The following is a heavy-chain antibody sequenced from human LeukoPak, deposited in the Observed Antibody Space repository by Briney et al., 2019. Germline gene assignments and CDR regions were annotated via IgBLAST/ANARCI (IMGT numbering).Heavy chain of an antibody. CDR3: ARIYYFGDNNWRYFDN. Sequence: PGGSLTLSCAASGFTFNSYWMSWLRQAPGKGLEWVANIDPDGSEKQYGDSVKGRFTTSRDNAKNSLYLQMNSLRAEDTAIYYCARIYYFGDNNWRYFDNWGQGTLVTVSS. D-gene: IGHD3-10*01. J-gene: IGHJ4*02. CDR2: IDPDGSEK. V-gene: IGHV3-7*01. CDR1: GFTFNSYW.